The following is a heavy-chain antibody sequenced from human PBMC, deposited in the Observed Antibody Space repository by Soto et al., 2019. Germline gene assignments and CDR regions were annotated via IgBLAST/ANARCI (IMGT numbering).Heavy chain of an antibody. Sequence: QVQLVESGGGVVQPGRSLRLSCAASGFTFSSHGMHWVRQAPGKGLEWVAVIWFDGSNKFYADSVKGRFTISRDNSKNPLYLQMNTLRAEGTAVYYCARTLGCCIDPWGQGTLVTVSS. V-gene: IGHV3-33*01. CDR3: ARTLGCCIDP. CDR2: IWFDGSNK. D-gene: IGHD2-15*01. J-gene: IGHJ5*02. CDR1: GFTFSSHG.